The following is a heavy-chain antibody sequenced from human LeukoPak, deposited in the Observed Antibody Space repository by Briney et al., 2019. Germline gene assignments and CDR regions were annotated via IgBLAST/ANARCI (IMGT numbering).Heavy chain of an antibody. CDR2: ISTGSSYI. Sequence: GGSLRLSCAASGFTFSSYNMNWARQAPGKGLEWASSISTGSSYIYYADSVKGRFTISRDDAKNSLYLQMNSLRSEDTAVHYCARDSAGLYYYGSGSPEYFQHWGQGTLVTVSS. V-gene: IGHV3-21*01. CDR1: GFTFSSYN. J-gene: IGHJ1*01. CDR3: ARDSAGLYYYGSGSPEYFQH. D-gene: IGHD3-10*01.